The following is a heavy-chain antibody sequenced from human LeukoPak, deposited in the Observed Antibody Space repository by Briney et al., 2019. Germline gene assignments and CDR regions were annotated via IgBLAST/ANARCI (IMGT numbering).Heavy chain of an antibody. V-gene: IGHV3-21*01. CDR3: ARDRLGYCSGGSCYFDY. Sequence: GGPLRLSCAASGFTFSSYSMNWVRQAPGKGLEWVSSISSSSSYIYYADSVKGRFTISRDNAKNSLYLQMNSLRAEDTAVYYCARDRLGYCSGGSCYFDYWGQGTLVTVSS. D-gene: IGHD2-15*01. CDR2: ISSSSSYI. J-gene: IGHJ4*02. CDR1: GFTFSSYS.